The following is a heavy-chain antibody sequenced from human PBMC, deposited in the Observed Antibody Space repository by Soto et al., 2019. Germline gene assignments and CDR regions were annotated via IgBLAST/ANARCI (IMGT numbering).Heavy chain of an antibody. D-gene: IGHD3-10*02. CDR2: ISYDGNNK. Sequence: AGGSLRLSCAASGFTFSSYGMHWVRQAPGKGLEWAAVISYDGNNKYYAESVKGRFTISRDTSKNTLYLQMNSLRPEDTAVYYCVAEYVATDTFDIWGRGTMATVSS. CDR3: VAEYVATDTFDI. J-gene: IGHJ3*02. V-gene: IGHV3-30*03. CDR1: GFTFSSYG.